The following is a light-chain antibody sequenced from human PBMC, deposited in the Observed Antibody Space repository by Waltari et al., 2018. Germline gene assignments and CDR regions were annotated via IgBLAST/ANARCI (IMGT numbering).Light chain of an antibody. J-gene: IGLJ3*02. Sequence: QSVLTQPPSASGTPGQRVTISCSGSSSNIGSDYVYWFQQLPGTAPKLLIYKNNQRPSGVPARFSGSKSGTSASLAISGLRSEDEADYYCASWDDSLSGWVFGGGTKLTLL. CDR2: KNN. V-gene: IGLV1-47*01. CDR1: SSNIGSDY. CDR3: ASWDDSLSGWV.